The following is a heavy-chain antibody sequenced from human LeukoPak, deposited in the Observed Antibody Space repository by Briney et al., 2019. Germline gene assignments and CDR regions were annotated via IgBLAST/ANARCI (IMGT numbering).Heavy chain of an antibody. Sequence: GRSLRLSCAASGFTFDGYAMHWVRQAPGKGLEWVSGISWNSGSIGYADSVKGRFTISRDNAKNSLYLQMNSLRAEDTALYYCARGPYYDSSGYYYWGQGTLVTVSS. D-gene: IGHD3-22*01. V-gene: IGHV3-9*01. J-gene: IGHJ4*02. CDR3: ARGPYYDSSGYYY. CDR2: ISWNSGSI. CDR1: GFTFDGYA.